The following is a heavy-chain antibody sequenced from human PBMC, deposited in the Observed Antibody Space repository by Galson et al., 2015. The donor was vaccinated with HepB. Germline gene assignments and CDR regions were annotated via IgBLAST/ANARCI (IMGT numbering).Heavy chain of an antibody. CDR2: INCYNQNT. D-gene: IGHD2-15*01. CDR1: GYNFPSYS. CDR3: ARGALVAVVDATQNNWFAP. Sequence: QSGAEVKKPGTSVKVSCKASGYNFPSYSITWVRQAPGQGLEWMGWINCYNQNTDYAQHLQGRVTMTTDTSTSTAYMELRSLRSDDTAVYYCARGALVAVVDATQNNWFAPWGQGTLITVSS. J-gene: IGHJ5*02. V-gene: IGHV1-18*01.